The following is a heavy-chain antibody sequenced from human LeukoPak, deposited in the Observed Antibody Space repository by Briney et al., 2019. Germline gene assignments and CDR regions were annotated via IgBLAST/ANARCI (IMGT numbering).Heavy chain of an antibody. CDR3: ATAPPTAPEDYYYYMDV. D-gene: IGHD4-17*01. Sequence: ASVKVSCKVSGYTLTELSMHWVRQAPGKGLEWMGGFDPEDGETIYAQKFQGRVTMTEDTSTDTAYMELSSLRSEDTAVYYCATAPPTAPEDYYYYMDVRGKGTTVTVSS. CDR2: FDPEDGET. CDR1: GYTLTELS. J-gene: IGHJ6*03. V-gene: IGHV1-24*01.